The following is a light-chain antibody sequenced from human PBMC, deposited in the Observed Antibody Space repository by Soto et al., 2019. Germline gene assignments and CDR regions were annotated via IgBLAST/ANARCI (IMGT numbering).Light chain of an antibody. CDR1: QSVSSY. J-gene: IGKJ5*01. Sequence: EIVLTQSPSTLSLSPGERAPLSCGASQSVSSYLAWYQQKPGQAPRLLIYDASNRATGIPARFSGSGSGTDFTLTISSLEPEDFAVYYCQQRSNWPTFGQGTRLEIK. CDR2: DAS. V-gene: IGKV3-11*01. CDR3: QQRSNWPT.